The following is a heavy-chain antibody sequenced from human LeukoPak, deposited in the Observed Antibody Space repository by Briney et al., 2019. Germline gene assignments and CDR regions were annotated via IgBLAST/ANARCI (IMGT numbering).Heavy chain of an antibody. CDR1: GYTFTSYG. J-gene: IGHJ6*02. CDR2: ISVYNGNP. Sequence: ASVKVSCKASGYTFTSYGISWVRQAPGQGLEWMVWISVYNGNPNNAQTLQGRVTMTTDTSTSTAYMELRSLRSDDTAVYYCAAGYVDWLSPHYYGYYGMDVWGQGTTVTVSS. V-gene: IGHV1-18*01. D-gene: IGHD3-9*01. CDR3: AAGYVDWLSPHYYGYYGMDV.